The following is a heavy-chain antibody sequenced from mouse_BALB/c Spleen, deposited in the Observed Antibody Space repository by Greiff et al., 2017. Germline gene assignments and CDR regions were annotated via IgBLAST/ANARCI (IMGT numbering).Heavy chain of an antibody. V-gene: IGHV1S137*01. D-gene: IGHD1-2*01. Sequence: VQLQQSGAELVRPGASVKFSCKASGYTFTDYYMHWVKQSPAQGLEWIGVINPYNGNTNYNQKFKGKATMTVDKSSSTAYMQLGSLTSEDSAIYYCAAINRATDWFAYWGQGTLVTVSA. CDR3: AAINRATDWFAY. CDR1: GYTFTDYY. J-gene: IGHJ3*01. CDR2: INPYNGNT.